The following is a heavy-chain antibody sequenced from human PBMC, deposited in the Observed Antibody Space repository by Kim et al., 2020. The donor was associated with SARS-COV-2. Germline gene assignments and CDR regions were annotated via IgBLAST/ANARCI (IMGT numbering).Heavy chain of an antibody. J-gene: IGHJ4*02. V-gene: IGHV3-23*01. D-gene: IGHD3-22*01. CDR2: ISGSGGST. CDR3: AKGWGYYDSSGYDY. CDR1: GFTFSSHA. Sequence: GGSLRLSCAASGFTFSSHAMSWVRQAPGKGLEWVSAISGSGGSTYYADSVKGRFTISRDNSKNTLYLQMNSLRAEDTAVYYCAKGWGYYDSSGYDYWGQGTLVTVSS.